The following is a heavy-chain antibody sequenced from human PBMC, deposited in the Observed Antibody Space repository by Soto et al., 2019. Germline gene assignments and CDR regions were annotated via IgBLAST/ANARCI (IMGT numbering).Heavy chain of an antibody. V-gene: IGHV1-69*13. Sequence: SVKVSCKTSGGTFSSYSVSWVRQAPGQGLEWMGGIIPIFGIPTYAQKFQVRVTISADESTSTASMELSGLRSEDTAIYYCTRGHGFNGASFDYWGQGTLVT. J-gene: IGHJ4*02. D-gene: IGHD2-8*01. CDR2: IIPIFGIP. CDR3: TRGHGFNGASFDY. CDR1: GGTFSSYS.